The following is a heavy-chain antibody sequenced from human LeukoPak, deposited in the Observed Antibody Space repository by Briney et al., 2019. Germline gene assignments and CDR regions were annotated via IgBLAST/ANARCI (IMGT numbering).Heavy chain of an antibody. Sequence: SETLSLXCAVSGYSISSGYYWGWIRQPPGKGLEWIGGIYHSGSTYYNPSLKSRVTISVDTSKNQFSLKLSSVTAADTAVYYCARHRAGTLIDYWGQGTLVTVSS. CDR3: ARHRAGTLIDY. J-gene: IGHJ4*02. D-gene: IGHD1-1*01. CDR2: IYHSGST. V-gene: IGHV4-38-2*01. CDR1: GYSISSGYY.